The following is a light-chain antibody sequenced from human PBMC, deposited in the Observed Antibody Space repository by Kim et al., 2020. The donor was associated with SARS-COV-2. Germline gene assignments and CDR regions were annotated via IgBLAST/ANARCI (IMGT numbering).Light chain of an antibody. V-gene: IGLV3-9*01. Sequence: SVALGQTARITCGGNNIGSKNVHWYQQKPGQAPVLVIYRDSNRPSGIPERFSGSNSGNTATLTISRAQAGDEADYYCQVWDSSHVVFGGGTKLTVL. CDR1: NIGSKN. CDR2: RDS. CDR3: QVWDSSHVV. J-gene: IGLJ2*01.